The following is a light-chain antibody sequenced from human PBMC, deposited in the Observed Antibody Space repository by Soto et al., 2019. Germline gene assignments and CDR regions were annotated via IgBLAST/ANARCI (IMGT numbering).Light chain of an antibody. CDR2: AAS. V-gene: IGKV1-17*01. Sequence: DIQMTQSPSSLSASVGDRVTITCRASQVIRNDLVWYQQKPGKAPKRLIYAASTLQSGVPSRFSGSGSGTEFTLTISSLQPEDFATYYCQQTFSAPVTFGQGTRLEIK. J-gene: IGKJ2*01. CDR1: QVIRND. CDR3: QQTFSAPVT.